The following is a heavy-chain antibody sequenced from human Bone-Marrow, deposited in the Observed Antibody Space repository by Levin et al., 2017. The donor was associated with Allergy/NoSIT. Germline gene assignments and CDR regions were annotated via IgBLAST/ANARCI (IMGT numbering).Heavy chain of an antibody. CDR1: GFTFSSYW. V-gene: IGHV3-7*01. Sequence: AGGSLRLSCAASGFTFSSYWMSWVRQVPGKGLEWVASIKEDGSEKQYVDSVKGRFTVSRDNAKNSLYLQMNTLRAEDTAVYYCARAVASNWFDPWGQGTLVTVSS. CDR2: IKEDGSEK. D-gene: IGHD5-12*01. J-gene: IGHJ5*02. CDR3: ARAVASNWFDP.